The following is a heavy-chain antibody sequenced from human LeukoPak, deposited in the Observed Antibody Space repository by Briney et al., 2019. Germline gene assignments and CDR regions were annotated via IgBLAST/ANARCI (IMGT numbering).Heavy chain of an antibody. CDR1: GGTFSSYA. CDR2: IIPILGIA. CDR3: ASAYYYDSSGSFDY. J-gene: IGHJ4*02. D-gene: IGHD3-22*01. V-gene: IGHV1-69*04. Sequence: SVKVSCKASGGTFSSYAISWVRQAPGQGLEWMGRIIPILGIANYAQKFQGRVTITADKSTSTAYMELSSLRSEGTAVYYCASAYYYDSSGSFDYWGQGTLVTVSS.